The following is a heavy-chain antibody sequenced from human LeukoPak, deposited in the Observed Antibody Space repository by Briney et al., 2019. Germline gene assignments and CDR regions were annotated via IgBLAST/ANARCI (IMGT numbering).Heavy chain of an antibody. V-gene: IGHV3-30*18. D-gene: IGHD2-2*01. J-gene: IGHJ4*02. CDR2: ISYDGRNK. CDR3: AKGPLRGTAAAIDY. Sequence: GGSLRLSCAASGFTFNNYGMHWVRQASGKGLEWVAVISYDGRNKHYPDSVKGRFTISRDISTDTLWLQMDSLRTEDTAVYYCAKGPLRGTAAAIDYWGQGTLVTVSS. CDR1: GFTFNNYG.